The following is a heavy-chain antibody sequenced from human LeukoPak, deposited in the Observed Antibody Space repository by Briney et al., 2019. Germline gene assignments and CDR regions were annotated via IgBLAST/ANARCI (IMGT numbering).Heavy chain of an antibody. CDR1: GFTFSSYS. CDR3: ARDRGGSYSAIDY. J-gene: IGHJ4*02. Sequence: GGSLRLSCAASGFTFSSYSLNWVRQAPGKGLEWVSFISSSSITIYYADSVKGRCTISRDNAEKSLYLQMNSLRAEDTAVYYCARDRGGSYSAIDYWGQGTLVTASS. D-gene: IGHD2-15*01. V-gene: IGHV3-48*04. CDR2: ISSSSITI.